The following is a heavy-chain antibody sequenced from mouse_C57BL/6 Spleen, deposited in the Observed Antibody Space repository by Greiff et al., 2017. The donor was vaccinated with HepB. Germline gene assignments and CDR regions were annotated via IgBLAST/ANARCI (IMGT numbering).Heavy chain of an antibody. CDR3: ARGAYYGSSYAWFAY. V-gene: IGHV1-26*01. J-gene: IGHJ3*01. CDR2: INPNNGGT. Sequence: EVQLQQSGPELVKPGASVKISCKASGYTFTDYYMNWVKQSHGKSLEWIGDINPNNGGTSYNQKFKGKATLTVDKSSSTAYMELRSLTSEDSAVYYCARGAYYGSSYAWFAYWGQGTLVTVSA. CDR1: GYTFTDYY. D-gene: IGHD1-1*01.